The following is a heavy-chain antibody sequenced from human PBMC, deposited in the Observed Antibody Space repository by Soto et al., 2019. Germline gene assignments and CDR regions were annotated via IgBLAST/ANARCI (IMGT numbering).Heavy chain of an antibody. CDR2: IIPIFGTA. V-gene: IGHV1-69*12. CDR1: GGTFSSYA. D-gene: IGHD3-3*01. J-gene: IGHJ6*02. Sequence: QVQLVQSGAEVKKPGSSVKVSCKASGGTFSSYAISWVRQAPGQGLEWMGGIIPIFGTANYAQKFQGRVTITADESPRPAYMELSSLRSEDTAVYYCARARRFGGTRVYYGMDVWGQGTTVTVSS. CDR3: ARARRFGGTRVYYGMDV.